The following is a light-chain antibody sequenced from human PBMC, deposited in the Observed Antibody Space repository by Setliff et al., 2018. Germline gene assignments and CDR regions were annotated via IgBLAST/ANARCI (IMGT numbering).Light chain of an antibody. Sequence: SVLTQPPSVSGAPGQRVTISCTGSSSNFGAGYDVHWYQQLPGTAPKLLIYGNTIRPSGVPDRFSGSQSGTSASLAITGLQAEDEADYYCQTYDNSLSAYVFGTGTRSPS. J-gene: IGLJ1*01. V-gene: IGLV1-40*01. CDR3: QTYDNSLSAYV. CDR2: GNT. CDR1: SSNFGAGYD.